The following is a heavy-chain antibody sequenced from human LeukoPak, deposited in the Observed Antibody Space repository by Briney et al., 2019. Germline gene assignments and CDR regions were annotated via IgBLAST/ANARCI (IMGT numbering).Heavy chain of an antibody. J-gene: IGHJ4*02. V-gene: IGHV1-69-2*01. CDR2: VDPEDGKT. CDR1: GYTFTDYY. Sequence: ASVKVSCKASGYTFTDYYIHWVQQAPGKGLEWMGRVDPEDGKTIYAQKFQGRVTMTTDTSTSTAYVELRSLRSDDTAVYYCARDRGEWFGDYWGQGTLVTVSS. CDR3: ARDRGEWFGDY. D-gene: IGHD3-10*01.